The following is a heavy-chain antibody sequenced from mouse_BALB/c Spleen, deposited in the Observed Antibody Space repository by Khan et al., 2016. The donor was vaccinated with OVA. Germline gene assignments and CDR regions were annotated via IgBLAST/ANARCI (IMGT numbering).Heavy chain of an antibody. CDR3: ARGTFGY. V-gene: IGHV1S135*01. CDR2: IDPCNGGT. CDR1: GYSFTTYY. Sequence: EVKLQESGPELMKPGASVNISCKASGYSFTTYYIHWVKQSHEKSLEWIGYIDPCNGGTDYNQKFKGKATLTVDKSSSTAYMHLSSLTSEDSAVYYCARGTFGYWGQGTLVTVSA. D-gene: IGHD3-3*01. J-gene: IGHJ3*01.